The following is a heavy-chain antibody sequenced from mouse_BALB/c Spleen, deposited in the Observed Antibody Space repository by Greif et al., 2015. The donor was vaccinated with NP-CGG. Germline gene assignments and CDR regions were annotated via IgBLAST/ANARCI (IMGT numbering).Heavy chain of an antibody. Sequence: QVQLQQSGAELVRPGVSVKISCKGSGYTFTDYAMHWVKQSHAKSLEWIGVISTYYGDASYNQKFKGKATMTVDKSSSTAYMELARLTSEDSAIYYCARGDGYDGYAMDYWGQGTSVTVSS. D-gene: IGHD2-2*01. V-gene: IGHV1S137*01. CDR3: ARGDGYDGYAMDY. CDR2: ISTYYGDA. CDR1: GYTFTDYA. J-gene: IGHJ4*01.